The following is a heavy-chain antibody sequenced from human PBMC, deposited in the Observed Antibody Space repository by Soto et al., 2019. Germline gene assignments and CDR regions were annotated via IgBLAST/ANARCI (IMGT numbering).Heavy chain of an antibody. CDR3: ARSLRWGLFDP. V-gene: IGHV4-59*01. Sequence: PSETLSLTCTVSGGSISSYYWSWIRQPPGKGLEWIGYIYYSGSTNYNPSLKSRVTISVDTSKNQFSLKLSSVTAADTAVYYCARSLRWGLFDPWGQGTLVTVSS. CDR1: GGSISSYY. D-gene: IGHD4-17*01. J-gene: IGHJ5*02. CDR2: IYYSGST.